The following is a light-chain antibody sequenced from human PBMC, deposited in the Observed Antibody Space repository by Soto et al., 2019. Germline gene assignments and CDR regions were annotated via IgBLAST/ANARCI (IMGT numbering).Light chain of an antibody. CDR2: AAS. CDR3: QQTESYPST. Sequence: IHLTQSPSSLSASVGDRFTITSRASQDISSFLAWYQQKPGKAPKLLIFAASTLQSGVPSRFSGSGSGTDFTLTISSLQPEDFATYYCQQTESYPSTFGGGTKVDIK. J-gene: IGKJ4*01. CDR1: QDISSF. V-gene: IGKV1-9*01.